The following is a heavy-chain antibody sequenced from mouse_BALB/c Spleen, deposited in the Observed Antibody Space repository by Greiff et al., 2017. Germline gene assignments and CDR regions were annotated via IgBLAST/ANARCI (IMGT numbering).Heavy chain of an antibody. CDR1: GYSFTSYW. CDR2: IYPGNSDT. CDR3: TKGHVYFDV. Sequence: EVQLQQSGTVLARPGASVKMSCKASGYSFTSYWMHWVKQRPGQGLEWIGAIYPGNSDTSYNQKFKGKAELTAVTSASTAYMELSSLTNEDSAVYYCTKGHVYFDVWGAGTTVTVSS. J-gene: IGHJ1*01. D-gene: IGHD3-3*01. V-gene: IGHV1-5*01.